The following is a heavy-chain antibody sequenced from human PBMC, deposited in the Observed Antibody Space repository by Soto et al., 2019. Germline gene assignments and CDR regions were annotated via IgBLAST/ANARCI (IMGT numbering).Heavy chain of an antibody. CDR2: ISAYNDNT. Sequence: ASVKVSCKASGYTFTSYGISWVRQAPGQGLEWMGWISAYNDNTNYAQKLQGRVTMTTDTSTSTAYMELRSLRSYGPTVYYCARREYYDTTGYYYACGMDVWGQVTTVTVSS. CDR1: GYTFTSYG. CDR3: ARREYYDTTGYYYACGMDV. V-gene: IGHV1-18*01. J-gene: IGHJ6*02. D-gene: IGHD3-22*01.